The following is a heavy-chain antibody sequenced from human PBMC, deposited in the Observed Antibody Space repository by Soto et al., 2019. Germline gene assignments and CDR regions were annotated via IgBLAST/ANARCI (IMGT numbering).Heavy chain of an antibody. CDR1: GGSIKSGDYY. CDR2: IYYSGST. D-gene: IGHD3-10*01. V-gene: IGHV4-31*03. J-gene: IGHJ4*02. CDR3: ASEGSESYSFDY. Sequence: QVQLQESGPGLVKPSQTLSLTCTVSGGSIKSGDYYWSWIRLHPGKGLEWIGYIYYSGSTHYNPSVKSRVTISVDTSKNQFSLRLSSVTAADTAVYYCASEGSESYSFDYWGQGTLVTVSS.